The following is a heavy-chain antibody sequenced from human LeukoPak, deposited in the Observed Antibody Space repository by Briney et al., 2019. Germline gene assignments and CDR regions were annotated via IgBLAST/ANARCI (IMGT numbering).Heavy chain of an antibody. J-gene: IGHJ4*02. D-gene: IGHD3-16*01. CDR3: TKELGY. V-gene: IGHV4-61*02. CDR2: IYTSGTT. CDR1: GGSISSDNNY. Sequence: SETLSLTCTVCGGSISSDNNYWSWIRQPAGKGLEWIGRIYTSGTTNYNPSLKSRVTISVDTSKNQFSLKLSSVTAADTAVYYCTKELGYWGQGTLVTVSS.